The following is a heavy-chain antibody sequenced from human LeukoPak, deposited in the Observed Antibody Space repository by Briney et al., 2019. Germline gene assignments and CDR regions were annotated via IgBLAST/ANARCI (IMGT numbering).Heavy chain of an antibody. CDR1: GGSFSGYY. Sequence: TSETLSLTCAVYGGSFSGYYWSWIRQPPGKGLEWIGEINHSGSTNYNPSLKSQVTISVDTSKNQFSLKLSSVTAADTAVYYCARGAPFDYWGQGTLVTVSS. CDR2: INHSGST. J-gene: IGHJ4*02. CDR3: ARGAPFDY. V-gene: IGHV4-34*01.